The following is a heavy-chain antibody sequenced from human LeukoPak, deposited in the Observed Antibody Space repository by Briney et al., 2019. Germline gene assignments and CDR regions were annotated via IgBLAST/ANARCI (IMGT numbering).Heavy chain of an antibody. CDR3: ARGEVAATGTDYYYYGMDV. J-gene: IGHJ6*02. V-gene: IGHV1-8*01. Sequence: ASVKVSCKASGYTFTSYDINWVRQATGQGLEWMGWMNPNSGNTGYAQKFQGRVTMTRNTSISTVYMELSSLRSEDTAVYYCARGEVAATGTDYYYYGMDVWGQGTTVTVSS. D-gene: IGHD2-15*01. CDR1: GYTFTSYD. CDR2: MNPNSGNT.